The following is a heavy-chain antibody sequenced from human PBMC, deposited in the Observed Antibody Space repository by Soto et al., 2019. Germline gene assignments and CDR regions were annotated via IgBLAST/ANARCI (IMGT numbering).Heavy chain of an antibody. Sequence: GASVKVSCKASGYTFTSYGISWVRQAPGQGLEWMGWISAYNGNTNYAQKLQGRVTMTTDTPTSTAYMELRSLRSDDTAVYYCARVGGSGSYYGPPDYWGQGTLVTVSS. CDR2: ISAYNGNT. V-gene: IGHV1-18*01. CDR3: ARVGGSGSYYGPPDY. J-gene: IGHJ4*02. D-gene: IGHD3-10*01. CDR1: GYTFTSYG.